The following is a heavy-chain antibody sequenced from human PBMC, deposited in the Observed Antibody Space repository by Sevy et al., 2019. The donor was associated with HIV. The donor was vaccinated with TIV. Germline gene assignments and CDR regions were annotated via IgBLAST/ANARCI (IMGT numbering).Heavy chain of an antibody. J-gene: IGHJ3*01. CDR2: IFHSGHT. V-gene: IGHV4-30-2*01. Sequence: SETLSLTCAVSGGSISSGVYSWNWIRQPPGKGLEWIGYIFHSGHTYYNPSLKSRLTISLDMSKNQFSLKMSSVTAADTAVYYCAREGGTLTTPGAFDFWGQGTMVTVSS. CDR3: AREGGTLTTPGAFDF. D-gene: IGHD4-17*01. CDR1: GGSISSGVYS.